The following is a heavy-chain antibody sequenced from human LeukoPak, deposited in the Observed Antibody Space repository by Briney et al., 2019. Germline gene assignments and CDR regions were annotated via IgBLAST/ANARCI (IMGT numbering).Heavy chain of an antibody. Sequence: SETLSLTRAVYGGSFSGYYWSWIRQPPGKGLEWIGEINHSGSTNYNPSLNSRVTISVDTSKNQFSLNLSSVTAADTAVYYCARGGGSYYQDYWGQGTLVTVSS. J-gene: IGHJ4*02. D-gene: IGHD1-26*01. CDR2: INHSGST. CDR1: GGSFSGYY. CDR3: ARGGGSYYQDY. V-gene: IGHV4-34*01.